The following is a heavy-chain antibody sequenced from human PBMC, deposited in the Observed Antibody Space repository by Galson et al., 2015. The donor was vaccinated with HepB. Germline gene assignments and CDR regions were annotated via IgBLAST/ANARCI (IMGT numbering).Heavy chain of an antibody. CDR3: ARDRGSSWYYASETSNEMDV. CDR1: GFTFNIYA. D-gene: IGHD6-13*01. V-gene: IGHV3-30-3*01. J-gene: IGHJ6*04. CDR2: ISYDGSKK. Sequence: SLRLSCAASGFTFNIYAMHWVRQAPGKGLEWVAIISYDGSKKYYADSVRGRFTISRDNSQNTLYLQMNSLRGDDTAVYYCARDRGSSWYYASETSNEMDVWGTGTTVTVSS.